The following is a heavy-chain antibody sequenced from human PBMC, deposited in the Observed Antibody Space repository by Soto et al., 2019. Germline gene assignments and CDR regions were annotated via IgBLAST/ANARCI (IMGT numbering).Heavy chain of an antibody. V-gene: IGHV3-23*01. CDR3: AKGFIVVVTVLRPDDAFDV. CDR2: ISGGGGST. Sequence: EVQLLESGGGLVQPGVSLRLSCAASGFTFSNYAINWVRLAPGKGLEWVSGISGGGGSTYYADSVKGRFTIFRDTSKNTVFLQMNSLRADDTAVYYCAKGFIVVVTVLRPDDAFDVWGQGTMVTVSS. D-gene: IGHD2-21*02. J-gene: IGHJ3*01. CDR1: GFTFSNYA.